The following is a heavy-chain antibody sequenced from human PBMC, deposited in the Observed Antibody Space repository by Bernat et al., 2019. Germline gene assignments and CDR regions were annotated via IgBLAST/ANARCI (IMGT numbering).Heavy chain of an antibody. Sequence: EAQLLESGGGLVEPGGSLRLSCAASGFTFSLYAMAWVRQAPGRGREWVSAISGSGITTYYADSVKGRFTVSRDNSRNTVYLEMSSLTAEDTALYYCAKDEESSGRDHDAFDIWGHGTMVTVSS. CDR3: AKDEESSGRDHDAFDI. CDR2: ISGSGITT. V-gene: IGHV3-23*01. CDR1: GFTFSLYA. J-gene: IGHJ3*02. D-gene: IGHD6-19*01.